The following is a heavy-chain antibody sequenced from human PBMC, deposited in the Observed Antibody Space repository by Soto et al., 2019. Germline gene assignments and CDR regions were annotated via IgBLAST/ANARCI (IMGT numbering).Heavy chain of an antibody. J-gene: IGHJ6*02. CDR3: ARDGAAAGSASGYYYYGMDV. D-gene: IGHD6-13*01. V-gene: IGHV4-4*07. CDR2: IYTSGST. CDR1: GGPISSYY. Sequence: PSETLSLTCTVSGGPISSYYWSWIRQPAGKGLEWIGRIYTSGSTNYNPSLKSRVTMSVDTSKNQFSLKLSSVTAADTAVYYCARDGAAAGSASGYYYYGMDVWGQGTTVT.